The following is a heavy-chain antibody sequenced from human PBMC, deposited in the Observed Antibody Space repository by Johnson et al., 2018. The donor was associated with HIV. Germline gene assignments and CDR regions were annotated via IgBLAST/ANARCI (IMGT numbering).Heavy chain of an antibody. Sequence: QVQLVESGGGVVQPGGSLRLSCAASGFTFSSYGMHWVRQAPGKGLEWVAFIRYDGSHKDHVDSVKGRFTISRDNSKNTLSLQMNILRAEDTAVYYCAKDSKRELLQGKDAFDFWGQGTMVIVSS. V-gene: IGHV3-30*02. J-gene: IGHJ3*01. D-gene: IGHD3-10*01. CDR1: GFTFSSYG. CDR3: AKDSKRELLQGKDAFDF. CDR2: IRYDGSHK.